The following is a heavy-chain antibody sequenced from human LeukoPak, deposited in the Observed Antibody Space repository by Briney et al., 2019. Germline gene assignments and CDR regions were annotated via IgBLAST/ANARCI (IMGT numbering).Heavy chain of an antibody. D-gene: IGHD6-19*01. Sequence: GGSLRLSCAASGFTVSANYMTWVRQAPGKGLEWVSVIYTDSSAYYADSVKGRFTISRDTSKNTLFLQMNSLRPDDTAVYYCARNRAGLSTNWFDPWGQGTLVTVSS. J-gene: IGHJ5*02. CDR3: ARNRAGLSTNWFDP. V-gene: IGHV3-66*01. CDR1: GFTVSANY. CDR2: IYTDSSA.